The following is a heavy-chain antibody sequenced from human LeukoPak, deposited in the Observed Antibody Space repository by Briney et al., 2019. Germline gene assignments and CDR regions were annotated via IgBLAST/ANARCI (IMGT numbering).Heavy chain of an antibody. CDR3: ARDFFHGHCGGLSCFLLDY. J-gene: IGHJ4*02. D-gene: IGHD2-15*01. CDR2: ISANNGNT. Sequence: ASVKVSCKASGYTFTSYGISWVRQTPGQGLEWMGWISANNGNTNYAQKFQGRVTMTTDTSTGTAYMELRSLRSDDTAVYYCARDFFHGHCGGLSCFLLDYWGQGSLVAVS. V-gene: IGHV1-18*01. CDR1: GYTFTSYG.